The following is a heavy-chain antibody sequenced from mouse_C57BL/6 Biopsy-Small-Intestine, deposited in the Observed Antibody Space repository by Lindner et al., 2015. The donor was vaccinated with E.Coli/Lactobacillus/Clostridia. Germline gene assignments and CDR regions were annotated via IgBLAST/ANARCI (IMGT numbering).Heavy chain of an antibody. Sequence: VKVSCKASGYTFTTYAMNWVRQAPGQGLEFMGWIDTNTGNPTYAQGFTGRFVFSLDTSASTAYLQINSLKAEDTAVYYCARIRNQDYETSEHWGQGTLVTVSS. D-gene: IGHD1-1*01. CDR1: GYTFTTYA. V-gene: IGHV9-3*02. J-gene: IGHJ4*01. CDR3: ARIRNQDYETSEH. CDR2: IDTNTGNP.